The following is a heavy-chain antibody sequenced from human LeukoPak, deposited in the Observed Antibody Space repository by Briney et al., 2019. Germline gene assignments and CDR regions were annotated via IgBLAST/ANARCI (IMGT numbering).Heavy chain of an antibody. CDR1: GGSFSGYY. Sequence: PSETLSLTCAVYGGSFSGYYWSWIRQPPGKGLEWIGEINHSGSTNYNPSLKSRVTISVDTSKNQFSLKLSSVTAADTAVYYCAGASPMWSRTIDDYWGQGTLVTVSS. CDR3: AGASPMWSRTIDDY. CDR2: INHSGST. J-gene: IGHJ4*02. V-gene: IGHV4-34*01. D-gene: IGHD1-1*01.